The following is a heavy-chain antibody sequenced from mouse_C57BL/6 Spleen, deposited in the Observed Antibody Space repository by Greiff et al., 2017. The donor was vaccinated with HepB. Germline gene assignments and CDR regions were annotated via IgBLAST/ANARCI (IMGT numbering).Heavy chain of an antibody. V-gene: IGHV1-82*01. Sequence: QVQLQQPGPELVKPGASVKISCKASGYAFSSSWMNWVKQRPGKGLEWIGRINPGDGDTNYNGKFKGKATLTADKSSSTACMQLSSLTAEDSAIYFCASGGDFDYWGQGTTLTVSS. D-gene: IGHD1-1*02. CDR2: INPGDGDT. J-gene: IGHJ2*01. CDR1: GYAFSSSW. CDR3: ASGGDFDY.